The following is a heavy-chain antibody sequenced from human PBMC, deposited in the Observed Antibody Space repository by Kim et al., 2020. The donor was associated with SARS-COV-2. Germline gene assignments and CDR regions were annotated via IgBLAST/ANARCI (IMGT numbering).Heavy chain of an antibody. Sequence: YYNPSLKRRVTITVDTSNNQFSLRLSSVTSADTAVYYCARSGTTVIWFDPWGQGTLVTVSS. D-gene: IGHD4-17*01. V-gene: IGHV4-39*01. J-gene: IGHJ5*02. CDR3: ARSGTTVIWFDP.